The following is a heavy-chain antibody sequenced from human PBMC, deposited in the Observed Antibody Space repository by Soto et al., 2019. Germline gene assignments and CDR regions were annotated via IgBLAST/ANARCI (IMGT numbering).Heavy chain of an antibody. CDR3: AKKWGVGTTTHFYFDY. CDR1: GFTFIGYG. Sequence: GSLRLSCVACGFTFIGYGMSWVRQAPGYVLQWVSGISGSGSSTYYADSVKGRFAISRDQSKNTLYLQMNSLRADDTAIYYCAKKWGVGTTTHFYFDYWGLGTLVTVSS. J-gene: IGHJ4*02. V-gene: IGHV3-23*01. D-gene: IGHD1-26*01. CDR2: ISGSGSST.